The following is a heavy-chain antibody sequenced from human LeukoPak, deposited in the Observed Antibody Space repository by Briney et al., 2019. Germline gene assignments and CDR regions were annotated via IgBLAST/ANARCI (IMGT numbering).Heavy chain of an antibody. V-gene: IGHV1-2*02. Sequence: ASVKVSGKASGYTFTGYYMHWVRQAPGQGLEWMGWINPNSGGTNYAQKFQGRVTMTRDTSISTAYMELSRLRSDDTAVYYCARAGPYCSGGSCYSRWFDPWGQGTLVTVSS. CDR1: GYTFTGYY. J-gene: IGHJ5*02. CDR3: ARAGPYCSGGSCYSRWFDP. CDR2: INPNSGGT. D-gene: IGHD2-15*01.